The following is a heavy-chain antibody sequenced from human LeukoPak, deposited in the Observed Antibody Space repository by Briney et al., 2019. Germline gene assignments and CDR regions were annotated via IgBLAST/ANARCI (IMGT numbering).Heavy chain of an antibody. CDR2: ISYDGSST. Sequence: GGSLRLSCATSGFTFTSYAMNWVRQAPGKGLEWVALISYDGSSTNYAGSVKGRFTISRDNYKNTLYLQMNSLRAEDTAVYYCANYRKFYDYIWGNYRWGQGTLVTVSS. J-gene: IGHJ4*02. V-gene: IGHV3-30-3*01. D-gene: IGHD3-16*02. CDR3: ANYRKFYDYIWGNYR. CDR1: GFTFTSYA.